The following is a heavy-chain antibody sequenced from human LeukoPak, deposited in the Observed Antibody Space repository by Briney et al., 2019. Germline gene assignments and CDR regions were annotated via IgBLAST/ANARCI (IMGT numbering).Heavy chain of an antibody. CDR3: AKAATGSGWYY. J-gene: IGHJ4*02. V-gene: IGHV4-34*01. CDR1: GGSFGGYY. Sequence: SETLSLTCAVYGGSFGGYYWSWIRQPPGKGLEWIGEINHSGSTNHNPSLKSRVTVSVDTSKNQFSLKVSSVTAADTAVYYCAKAATGSGWYYWGQGTLVTVSS. D-gene: IGHD6-19*01. CDR2: INHSGST.